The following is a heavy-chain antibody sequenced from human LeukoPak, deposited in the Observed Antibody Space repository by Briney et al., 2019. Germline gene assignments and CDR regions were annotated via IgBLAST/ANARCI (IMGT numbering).Heavy chain of an antibody. D-gene: IGHD6-13*01. V-gene: IGHV4-59*08. Sequence: PSETLSLTCIVSGDPISAYYWNWIRQSPGKGLEWIGYIYFSGTTRYNPSLQGRVTISIDTSKNHLSLKLASVTAADTAIYYCTRQYSCNWFPHGMDAWGQGTTVVVSS. CDR3: TRQYSCNWFPHGMDA. CDR2: IYFSGTT. CDR1: GDPISAYY. J-gene: IGHJ6*02.